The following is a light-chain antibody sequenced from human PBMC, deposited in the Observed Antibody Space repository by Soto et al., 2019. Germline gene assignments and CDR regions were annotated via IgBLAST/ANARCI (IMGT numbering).Light chain of an antibody. CDR3: AAWDDSLSGRV. Sequence: QSVLTQPPSASGTPGQRVTISCSGSSSNIGSNHVYWYQQLPGTAPKLLIYRSNQRPSGVPDRFSGSKSGTSASPAISGLRSEDEADYYCAAWDDSLSGRVFGGGTKLTVL. CDR1: SSNIGSNH. CDR2: RSN. V-gene: IGLV1-47*01. J-gene: IGLJ3*02.